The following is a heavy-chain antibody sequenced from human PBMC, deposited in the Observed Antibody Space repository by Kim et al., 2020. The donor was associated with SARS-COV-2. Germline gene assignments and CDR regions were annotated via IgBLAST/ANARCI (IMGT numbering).Heavy chain of an antibody. CDR2: ISWNSGSI. CDR1: GFTFDDYA. V-gene: IGHV3-9*01. D-gene: IGHD2-2*01. Sequence: GGSLRLSCAASGFTFDDYAMHWVRQAPGKGLEWVSGISWNSGSIGYADSVKGRFTISRDNAKNSLYLQMNSLRAEDTALYYCAKGMDAYQLLFHYYGMDVWGQGTTVTVSS. CDR3: AKGMDAYQLLFHYYGMDV. J-gene: IGHJ6*02.